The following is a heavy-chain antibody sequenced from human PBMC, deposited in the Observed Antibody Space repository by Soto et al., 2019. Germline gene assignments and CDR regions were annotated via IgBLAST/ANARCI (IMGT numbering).Heavy chain of an antibody. D-gene: IGHD3-3*01. CDR1: GGAISSGDHY. CDR2: IYYSGST. J-gene: IGHJ4*02. Sequence: QVQLQESGPGLVKPSQTLSLTCTVSGGAISSGDHYWGWIRQPPGKGLEWIGYIYYSGSTYYNPSLKSRVTISVDTSKKQFSLKLSSVTAADTAVYYCARQNDFWSGYYPPFDYWGKVTLVTVSS. CDR3: ARQNDFWSGYYPPFDY. V-gene: IGHV4-30-4*01.